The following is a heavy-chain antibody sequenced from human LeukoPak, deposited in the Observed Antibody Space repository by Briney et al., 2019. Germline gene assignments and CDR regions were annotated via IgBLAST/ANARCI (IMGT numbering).Heavy chain of an antibody. CDR3: ARLILGSYYDFWSGYWEYNWFDP. V-gene: IGHV4-39*01. CDR2: IYYSGST. Sequence: SGTLSLTCTVSGGSISSSSYYWGWIRQPPGKGLEWIGSIYYSGSTYYNPSLKSRVTISVDTSKNQFSLKLSSVTAADTAVYYCARLILGSYYDFWSGYWEYNWFDPWGQGTLVTVSS. J-gene: IGHJ5*02. D-gene: IGHD3-3*01. CDR1: GGSISSSSYY.